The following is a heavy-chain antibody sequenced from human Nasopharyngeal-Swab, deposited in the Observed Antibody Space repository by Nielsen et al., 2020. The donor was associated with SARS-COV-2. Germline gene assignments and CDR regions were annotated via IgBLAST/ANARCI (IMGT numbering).Heavy chain of an antibody. V-gene: IGHV4-4*02. CDR1: GGSVTSPNW. Sequence: SETLSLTCAVSGGSVTSPNWWSWVRQSPGKGLEWIGEIFSSGSTNYNPSLRSRVTISLDKSKNQFSLKLTSVTAADTAVYYCARVRLHRSTWNGSERSKFDPWGQGTLVTVSS. CDR2: IFSSGST. D-gene: IGHD1-1*01. J-gene: IGHJ5*02. CDR3: ARVRLHRSTWNGSERSKFDP.